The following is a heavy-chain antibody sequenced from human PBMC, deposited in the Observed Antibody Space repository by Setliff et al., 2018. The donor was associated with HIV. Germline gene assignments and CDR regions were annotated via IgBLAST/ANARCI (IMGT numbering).Heavy chain of an antibody. CDR3: ARARRDSYDRGRRNHYYIDV. Sequence: ASVKVSCKASGDNFNNVAFNWVRQATGQGLEWMGWMNPNSGNTGCAQKFQGRVTMTRDTSISTAYMELNDLKFEDTAVYYCARARRDSYDRGRRNHYYIDVWGKGTTVTVSS. CDR1: GDNFNNVA. V-gene: IGHV1-8*01. J-gene: IGHJ6*03. CDR2: MNPNSGNT. D-gene: IGHD3-22*01.